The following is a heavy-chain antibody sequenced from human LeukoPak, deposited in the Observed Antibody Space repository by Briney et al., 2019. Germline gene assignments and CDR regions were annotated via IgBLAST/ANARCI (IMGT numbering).Heavy chain of an antibody. CDR2: IKQDGSEK. CDR3: ARDYRGGTWFDP. J-gene: IGHJ5*02. V-gene: IGHV3-7*01. D-gene: IGHD3-16*01. Sequence: PGGSLRLSCAPSGFTFSSYWMSWLRQAPGKGLEWVANIKQDGSEKYYVDSVKGRFTISRDNAQNSLYLQMNSLRAEDTAVYYCARDYRGGTWFDPWGQGTLVTVSS. CDR1: GFTFSSYW.